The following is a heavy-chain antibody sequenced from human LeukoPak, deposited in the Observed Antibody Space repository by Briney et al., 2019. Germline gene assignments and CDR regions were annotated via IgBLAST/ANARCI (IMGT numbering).Heavy chain of an antibody. D-gene: IGHD3-10*01. V-gene: IGHV4-39*07. Sequence: PSETLSLTCNVSGGSISSINYHWDWIRQPPGKGLEWIGSIYYSGSTYYNPSLKSRVTISVDTSKNQFSLKLSSVTAADTAVYYCARRGTMVRGVITFDPWGQGTLVTVSS. CDR1: GGSISSINYH. CDR2: IYYSGST. J-gene: IGHJ5*02. CDR3: ARRGTMVRGVITFDP.